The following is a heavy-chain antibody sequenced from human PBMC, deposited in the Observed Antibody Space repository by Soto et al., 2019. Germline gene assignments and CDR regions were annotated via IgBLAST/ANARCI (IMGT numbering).Heavy chain of an antibody. CDR3: TMTTVTTVDY. CDR1: GGSISSSSYY. CDR2: IYYSGST. Sequence: PSETLSLTCTVSGGSISSSSYYWGWIRQPPGKGLEWIGSIYYSGSTYYNPSLKSRVTISVDTSKNQFSLKLSSVTAADTAVYYCTMTTVTTVDYWGQGTLVTDSS. D-gene: IGHD4-4*01. V-gene: IGHV4-39*01. J-gene: IGHJ4*02.